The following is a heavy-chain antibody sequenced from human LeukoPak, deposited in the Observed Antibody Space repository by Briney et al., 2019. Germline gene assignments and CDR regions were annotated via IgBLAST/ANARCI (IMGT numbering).Heavy chain of an antibody. CDR2: ISGSGGST. V-gene: IGHV3-23*01. Sequence: GGSLRLSCAASGFTFSSYAMSRVRQAPGKGLEWVSAISGSGGSTYYADSVKGRFTISRDNSKNTLYLQMNSLRAEDTAVYYCAKEATDYYDSSGYHDDAFDIWGQGTMVAVSS. CDR3: AKEATDYYDSSGYHDDAFDI. D-gene: IGHD3-22*01. J-gene: IGHJ3*02. CDR1: GFTFSSYA.